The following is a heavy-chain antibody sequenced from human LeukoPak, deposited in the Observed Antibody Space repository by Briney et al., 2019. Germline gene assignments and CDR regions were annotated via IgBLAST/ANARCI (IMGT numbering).Heavy chain of an antibody. J-gene: IGHJ4*02. CDR2: IYSGGST. Sequence: GGSLRLSCAASGFTVSSNYMSWVRQAPGKGLEWVSVIYSGGSTYYADSVMGRFTISRDNSKNTLYLQMNSLRAEDTAVYYCARSPSYWAYYFDYWGQGTLVTVSS. D-gene: IGHD3-10*01. CDR3: ARSPSYWAYYFDY. CDR1: GFTVSSNY. V-gene: IGHV3-53*01.